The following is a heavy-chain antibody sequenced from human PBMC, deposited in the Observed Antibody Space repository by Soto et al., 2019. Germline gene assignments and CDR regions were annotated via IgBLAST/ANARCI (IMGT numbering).Heavy chain of an antibody. D-gene: IGHD2-21*02. CDR3: AKDCGGDCYSALDY. J-gene: IGHJ4*02. CDR2: ISYDGSNK. Sequence: PGGSLRLSCTASGLTFISYGMHWVRQATGKGLEWVAVISYDGSNKYYADSVKGRFTISRDNSKNTLYLQMNSLRAEDTAVYYCAKDCGGDCYSALDYWGQGTLVTVSS. CDR1: GLTFISYG. V-gene: IGHV3-30*18.